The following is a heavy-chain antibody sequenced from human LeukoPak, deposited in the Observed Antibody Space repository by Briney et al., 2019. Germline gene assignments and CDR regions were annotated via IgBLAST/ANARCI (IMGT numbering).Heavy chain of an antibody. Sequence: GGSLRLSCAASGFTFSSYAMSWVREAPGKGLEWVSAISGSGGSTYYADSVKGRFTISRDNSKNTLYLQMNSLRAEDTAVYYCARGRRDGYNLGYWGQGTLVTVSS. D-gene: IGHD5-24*01. J-gene: IGHJ4*02. CDR2: ISGSGGST. V-gene: IGHV3-23*01. CDR1: GFTFSSYA. CDR3: ARGRRDGYNLGY.